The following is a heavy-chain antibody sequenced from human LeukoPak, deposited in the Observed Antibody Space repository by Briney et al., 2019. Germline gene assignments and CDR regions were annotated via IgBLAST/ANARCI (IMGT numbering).Heavy chain of an antibody. V-gene: IGHV3-30-3*01. CDR3: ARDPSRGTLIGSSFDY. CDR1: GFTFSSYA. D-gene: IGHD6-13*01. J-gene: IGHJ4*02. Sequence: GGSLRLSCAASGFTFSSYAMHWVRQAPGKGLEWVAVISYDGSNKYYADSVKGRFTISRDNSKNTLYLQMNSLRVEDTAVYYCARDPSRGTLIGSSFDYWGQGTLVTVSS. CDR2: ISYDGSNK.